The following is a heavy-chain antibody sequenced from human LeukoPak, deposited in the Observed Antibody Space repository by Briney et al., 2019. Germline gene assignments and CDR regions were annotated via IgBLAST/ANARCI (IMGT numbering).Heavy chain of an antibody. CDR1: GFTFSSYG. CDR3: AKGSYGSGSYNGMDV. Sequence: GGSLRLSCAASGFTFSSYGMHWVRQAPGKGLEWVAVISYDGSNKYYADSVKGRFTISRDNSKNTLYLQMNSLRAEDTAVYYCAKGSYGSGSYNGMDVWGQGTTVTVSS. V-gene: IGHV3-30*18. D-gene: IGHD3-10*01. CDR2: ISYDGSNK. J-gene: IGHJ6*02.